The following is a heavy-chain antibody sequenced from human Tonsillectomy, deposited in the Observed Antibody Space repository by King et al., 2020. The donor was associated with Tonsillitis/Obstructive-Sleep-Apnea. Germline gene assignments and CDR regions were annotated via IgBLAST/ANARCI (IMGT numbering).Heavy chain of an antibody. CDR3: VRHAHDTNYYYYMDV. J-gene: IGHJ6*03. CDR1: IGSVSSSSYY. Sequence: QLQESGPGLVKPSETLSLTCTVSIGSVSSSSYYWGWIRQPPGKGLAWIGSIYYDETTYYNPSLQSRVTISVDTSKNQFSLKLNSVTAADTAVCYCVRHAHDTNYYYYMDVWGKGTTVTVSS. D-gene: IGHD3-22*01. V-gene: IGHV4-39*01. CDR2: IYYDETT.